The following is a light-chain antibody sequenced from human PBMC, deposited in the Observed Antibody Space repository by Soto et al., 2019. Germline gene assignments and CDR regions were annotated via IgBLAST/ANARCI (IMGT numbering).Light chain of an antibody. J-gene: IGLJ3*02. V-gene: IGLV1-51*01. Sequence: QSVLTQPPSVSAAPGQKVTISCSGSSSNIGNNYVSWYQQLPGTAPKLLIYDNNKRPSGIPDRFSGSKSGTSATLGITGLQTGDEADYYCGTWDGSLGAGVFGGGTKVTVL. CDR2: DNN. CDR1: SSNIGNNY. CDR3: GTWDGSLGAGV.